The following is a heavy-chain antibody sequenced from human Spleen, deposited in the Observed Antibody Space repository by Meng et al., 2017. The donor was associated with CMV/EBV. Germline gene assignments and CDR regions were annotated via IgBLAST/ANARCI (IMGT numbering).Heavy chain of an antibody. CDR1: GFTFSSYG. D-gene: IGHD4-17*01. V-gene: IGHV3-30*02. CDR3: ARNLRDYGDLDV. CDR2: IRYDGSNK. J-gene: IGHJ6*02. Sequence: GGSLRLSCAASGFTFSSYGMHWVRQAPGKGLEWVAFIRYDGSNKYYADSVKGRFTISRDNSKNTLYLQMNSLRAEDTAVYYCARNLRDYGDLDVWGQGTTVTVSS.